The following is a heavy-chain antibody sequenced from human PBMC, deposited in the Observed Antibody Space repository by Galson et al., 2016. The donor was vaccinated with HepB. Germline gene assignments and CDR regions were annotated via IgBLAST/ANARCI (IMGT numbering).Heavy chain of an antibody. Sequence: SLRLSCAASGFTFSSYTMSWVRQAPGKGLEWVSAITGSGGSTYYTDSVKGRFTISRGNSKNTLYLQMNSLRAEDTAVYYCAHPRTPTTSYFDYWGQGTLVTVSS. V-gene: IGHV3-23*01. CDR2: ITGSGGST. CDR3: AHPRTPTTSYFDY. D-gene: IGHD4-11*01. CDR1: GFTFSSYT. J-gene: IGHJ4*02.